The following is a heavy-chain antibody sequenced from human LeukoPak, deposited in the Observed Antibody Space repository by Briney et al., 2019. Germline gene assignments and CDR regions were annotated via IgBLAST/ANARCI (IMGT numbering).Heavy chain of an antibody. Sequence: PGGSLRLSCAASGFTFSSYAMHWVRQAPGKGLEWVAVISYDGSNKYYADSVKGRFTISRDNSKNTLYLQMNSLRAEDTAVYYCARAHLYDYVWGSYREGSFLYWGQGTLVTVSS. CDR2: ISYDGSNK. J-gene: IGHJ4*02. CDR3: ARAHLYDYVWGSYREGSFLY. D-gene: IGHD3-16*02. CDR1: GFTFSSYA. V-gene: IGHV3-30-3*01.